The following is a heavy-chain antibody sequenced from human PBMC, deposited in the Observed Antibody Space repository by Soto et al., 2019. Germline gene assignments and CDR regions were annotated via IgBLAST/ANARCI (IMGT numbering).Heavy chain of an antibody. J-gene: IGHJ4*02. V-gene: IGHV5-51*01. CDR2: IYPGDSET. Sequence: GESLKISCKGSGYSFSSYWIGWLRQMPGKGLEWMGFIYPGDSETRYSPSFQGQVTISVDKSISTAYLQWSSLKASDTAIYYCARDYDYALDYWGQGTLVTVSS. CDR1: GYSFSSYW. D-gene: IGHD3-16*01. CDR3: ARDYDYALDY.